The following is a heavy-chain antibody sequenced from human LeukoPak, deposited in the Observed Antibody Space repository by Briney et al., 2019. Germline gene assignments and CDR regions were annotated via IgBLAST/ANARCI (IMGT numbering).Heavy chain of an antibody. Sequence: PGGSLRLSCAASGLTVSSNYMSWVRQAPGKGLEWVSVIYSGGSTYYADSVKGRFTISRDNSKNTLYLQMNSLRAEDTAVYYCARDTYYYDSSGYYIWGQGTMVTVSS. D-gene: IGHD3-22*01. CDR3: ARDTYYYDSSGYYI. CDR2: IYSGGST. V-gene: IGHV3-66*01. J-gene: IGHJ3*02. CDR1: GLTVSSNY.